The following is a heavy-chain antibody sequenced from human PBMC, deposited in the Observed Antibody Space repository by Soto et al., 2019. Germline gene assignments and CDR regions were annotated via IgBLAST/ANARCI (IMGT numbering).Heavy chain of an antibody. V-gene: IGHV3-7*03. Sequence: PVGSLRLSCAASGFTFSSYWMSWVRQAPGKELEWVANIKQDGSEKYYVDSVKGRFTISRDNAKNSLYLQMNSLRAEDTAVYYCARDFRSIVVVPAAIFTSYYFDYWGQGTLVTVS. CDR1: GFTFSSYW. J-gene: IGHJ4*02. CDR3: ARDFRSIVVVPAAIFTSYYFDY. CDR2: IKQDGSEK. D-gene: IGHD2-2*02.